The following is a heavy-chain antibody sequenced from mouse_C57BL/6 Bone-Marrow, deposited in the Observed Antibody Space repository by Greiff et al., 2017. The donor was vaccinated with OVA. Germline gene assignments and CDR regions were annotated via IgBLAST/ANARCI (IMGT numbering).Heavy chain of an antibody. V-gene: IGHV14-4*01. CDR1: GFNITDYY. J-gene: IGHJ2*01. Sequence: EVQLQQSGAELVRPGASVKLSCTASGFNITDYYMHWVKQRPEQGLEWIGWIDPENGDTKYASKFQGKATMTADKSSNTAYLQLSSLTSEDSAVYYCTDGYYFDYWGQGTTLTVSS. CDR2: IDPENGDT. CDR3: TDGYYFDY. D-gene: IGHD2-3*01.